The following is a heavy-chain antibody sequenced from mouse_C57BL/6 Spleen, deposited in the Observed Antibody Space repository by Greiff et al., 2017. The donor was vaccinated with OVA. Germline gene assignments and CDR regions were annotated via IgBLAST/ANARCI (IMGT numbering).Heavy chain of an antibody. Sequence: QVTLKVSGAELARPGASVKLSCKASGYTFTSYGISWVKQRTGQGLEWIGEIYPRSGNTYYNEKFKGKATLTADKSSSTAYMELRSLTSEDSAVYFCERAGYSNYEYFDVWGTGTTVTVSS. CDR1: GYTFTSYG. D-gene: IGHD2-5*01. CDR2: IYPRSGNT. CDR3: ERAGYSNYEYFDV. V-gene: IGHV1-81*01. J-gene: IGHJ1*03.